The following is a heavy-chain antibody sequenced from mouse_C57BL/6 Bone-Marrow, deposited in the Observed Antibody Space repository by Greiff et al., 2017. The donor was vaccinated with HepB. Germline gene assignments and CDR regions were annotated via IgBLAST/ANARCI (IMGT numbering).Heavy chain of an antibody. D-gene: IGHD1-1*01. CDR1: GYTFTSYW. J-gene: IGHJ3*01. CDR3: SILAPIHYGSSYWFAY. Sequence: QVQLQQSGAELAKPGASVKLSCKASGYTFTSYWMHWVKQRPGQGLEWIGYINPSSGYTKYNQKFKDKATLTADKSSSTAYMQLSSLTYEDSAVYYCSILAPIHYGSSYWFAYWGQGTLVTVSA. CDR2: INPSSGYT. V-gene: IGHV1-7*01.